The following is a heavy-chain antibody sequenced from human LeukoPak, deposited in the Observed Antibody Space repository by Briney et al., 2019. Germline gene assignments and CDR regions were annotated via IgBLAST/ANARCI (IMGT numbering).Heavy chain of an antibody. CDR2: IIPIFGTA. Sequence: SSVKVSCKASGYTFTSYGISWVRQAPGQGLEWMGGIIPIFGTANYAQKFQGRVTITTDESTSTAYMELSSLRSEDTAVYYCARGRITIFGVVTYFDYWGQGTLVTVSS. CDR3: ARGRITIFGVVTYFDY. V-gene: IGHV1-69*05. CDR1: GYTFTSYG. D-gene: IGHD3-3*01. J-gene: IGHJ4*02.